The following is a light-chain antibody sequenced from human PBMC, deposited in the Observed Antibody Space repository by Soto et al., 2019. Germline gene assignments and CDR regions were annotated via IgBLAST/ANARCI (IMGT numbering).Light chain of an antibody. CDR1: QGISSY. Sequence: DIQLTQSPSSLSASVGDRVTITCRASQGISSYLAWYQQKPGKAPELLIYAASTWHSGVPSRFSGSGSGTDFTLTISSLQPEDSATYYCQQLNTYPPWTFGQGTKVDIK. CDR3: QQLNTYPPWT. J-gene: IGKJ1*01. CDR2: AAS. V-gene: IGKV1-9*01.